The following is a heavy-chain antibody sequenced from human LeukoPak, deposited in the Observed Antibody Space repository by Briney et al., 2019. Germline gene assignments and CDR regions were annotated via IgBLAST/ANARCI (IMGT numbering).Heavy chain of an antibody. Sequence: ASVKVSFKASGYTFTGYYMHWVRQAPGQGLEWMGWINPNSGGTNYAQKFQGRVTMTRDTSISTAYMELSRLRSDDTAVYYCARALDIVATIHFDYWGQGTLVTVSS. CDR1: GYTFTGYY. V-gene: IGHV1-2*02. J-gene: IGHJ4*02. D-gene: IGHD5-12*01. CDR2: INPNSGGT. CDR3: ARALDIVATIHFDY.